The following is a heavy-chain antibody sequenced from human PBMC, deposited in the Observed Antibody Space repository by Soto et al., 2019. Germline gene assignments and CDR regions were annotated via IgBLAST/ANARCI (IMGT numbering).Heavy chain of an antibody. CDR3: ARSITIFGVVTGYRAFDI. J-gene: IGHJ3*02. CDR2: ISAYNGNT. V-gene: IGHV1-18*01. Sequence: ASVKVSCKASGYTFTSYGISWVRQNPGQGLEWMGWISAYNGNTNYAQKLQGRVTMTTDTSTSTAYMELRSLRSDDTAVYYCARSITIFGVVTGYRAFDIWGQGTMVTVSS. D-gene: IGHD3-3*01. CDR1: GYTFTSYG.